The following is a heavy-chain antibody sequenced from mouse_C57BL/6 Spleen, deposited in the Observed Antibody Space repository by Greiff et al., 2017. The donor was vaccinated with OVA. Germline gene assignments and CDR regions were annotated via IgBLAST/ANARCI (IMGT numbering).Heavy chain of an antibody. CDR2: IDPETGGT. D-gene: IGHD1-1*01. J-gene: IGHJ2*01. V-gene: IGHV1-15*01. CDR1: GYTFTDYG. Sequence: QVQLQQSGAELVKPGASVTLSCKASGYTFTDYGMHWVKQTPVHGLEWIGAIDPETGGTAYNQKFKGKAILTADKSSSTAYMELRSLTSEDSAVYYCKRKLPEYWGQGTTLTVSS. CDR3: KRKLPEY.